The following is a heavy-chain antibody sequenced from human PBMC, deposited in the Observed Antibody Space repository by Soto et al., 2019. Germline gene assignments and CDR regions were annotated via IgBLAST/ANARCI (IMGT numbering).Heavy chain of an antibody. D-gene: IGHD5-18*01. V-gene: IGHV1-69*13. CDR1: GGTFSSYA. CDR2: IIPIFGTA. Sequence: SVKVSCKASGGTFSSYAISWVRQAPGQGLEWMGGIIPIFGTANYAQKFQGRVTITADESTSTAYMELSSLRSEDTAVYYCASRIQLWFYAFDIWGQGTTVTVSS. CDR3: ASRIQLWFYAFDI. J-gene: IGHJ3*02.